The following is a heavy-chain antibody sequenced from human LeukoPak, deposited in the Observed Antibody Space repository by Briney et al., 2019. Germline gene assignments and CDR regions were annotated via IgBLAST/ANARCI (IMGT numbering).Heavy chain of an antibody. CDR1: GFTFSSYA. J-gene: IGHJ4*02. CDR2: ISGSAGNT. V-gene: IGHV3-23*01. D-gene: IGHD3-22*01. Sequence: PGGSLRLSCAASGFTFSSYAMSWVCQAPGKGLEWVSAISGSAGNTYYGDSVKGRFTISRDNSKNTLYLQMNSLRAEDTAVYYCAKGGGYYYDSSGHWDYWGQGTLVTVSS. CDR3: AKGGGYYYDSSGHWDY.